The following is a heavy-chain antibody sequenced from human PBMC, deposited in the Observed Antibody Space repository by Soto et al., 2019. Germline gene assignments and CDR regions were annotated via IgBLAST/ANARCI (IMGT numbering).Heavy chain of an antibody. J-gene: IGHJ4*02. CDR2: ISAYNGNT. CDR3: ARDEEYWSSTSCPLDY. V-gene: IGHV1-18*01. D-gene: IGHD2-2*01. Sequence: QVQLVQSGAEAKKPGASVTVSCKASGYTFTSYGISCVRQPPGQGHEWMGWISAYNGNTNYAQKLQGRVTMTTDTSTSTADMELRSLRSDGTAVYYCARDEEYWSSTSCPLDYWGQGSLVTVSS. CDR1: GYTFTSYG.